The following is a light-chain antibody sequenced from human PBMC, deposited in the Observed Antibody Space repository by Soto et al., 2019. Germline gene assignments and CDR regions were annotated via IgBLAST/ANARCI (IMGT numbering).Light chain of an antibody. J-gene: IGKJ5*01. CDR1: QSISSY. Sequence: DIQMTQSPSTLAASVGDRVTIPCRASQSISSYLNWYQQKPGKAPKLLIYAASSLQSGVPSRFSGSGSGTDFTLTISSLQPEDFATYYCQQSYSTPQTFGQGTQLEIK. CDR2: AAS. CDR3: QQSYSTPQT. V-gene: IGKV1-39*01.